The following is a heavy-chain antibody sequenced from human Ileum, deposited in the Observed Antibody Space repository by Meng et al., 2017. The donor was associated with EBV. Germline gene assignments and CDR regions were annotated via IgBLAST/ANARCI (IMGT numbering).Heavy chain of an antibody. J-gene: IGHJ4*02. V-gene: IGHV4-4*02. CDR3: AKNGEKYFEY. Sequence: VRLEESGPGLLIPSGPLSLTCAVSGCSISVINWWSWVRQSPEKGLEWIGEMSDSGITHYNPSLKSRVTISADKSNNQFSLKLTSVTSADTAVYFCAKNGEKYFEYWGQGTLVTVSS. CDR2: MSDSGIT. CDR1: GCSISVINW.